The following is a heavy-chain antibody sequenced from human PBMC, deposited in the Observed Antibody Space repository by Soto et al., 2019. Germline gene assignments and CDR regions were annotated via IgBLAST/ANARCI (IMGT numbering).Heavy chain of an antibody. D-gene: IGHD3-9*01. Sequence: GGSLRLSCAASGFTFSSYSMNWVRQAPGKGLEWVSYISSSSSTIYYADSVKGRFTISRDNAKNSLYLQMNSLGDEDTAVYYCARDLRQPRLRYFDWHRPVYYYGMDVWGQGTTVTVSS. CDR3: ARDLRQPRLRYFDWHRPVYYYGMDV. V-gene: IGHV3-48*02. CDR1: GFTFSSYS. CDR2: ISSSSSTI. J-gene: IGHJ6*02.